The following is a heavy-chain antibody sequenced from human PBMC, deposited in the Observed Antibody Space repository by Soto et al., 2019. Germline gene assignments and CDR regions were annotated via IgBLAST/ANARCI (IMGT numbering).Heavy chain of an antibody. CDR2: IYYSGST. CDR3: ARHIDY. Sequence: QLQLQESGPGLVKPSETLSLTCTVSGGSISSSSYYWGWIRQAPGKGLEWIGRIYYSGSTYYHPSLKSRITISVDTSKNQFSRKLSSVTAADTAVYYCARHIDYWGQGTLVTVSS. CDR1: GGSISSSSYY. V-gene: IGHV4-39*01. J-gene: IGHJ4*02.